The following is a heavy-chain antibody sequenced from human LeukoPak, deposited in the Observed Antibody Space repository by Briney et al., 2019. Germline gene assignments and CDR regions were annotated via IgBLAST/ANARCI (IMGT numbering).Heavy chain of an antibody. CDR3: AKDYVWGSYRWESYFDY. J-gene: IGHJ4*02. D-gene: IGHD3-16*02. Sequence: PGGSLRLSCAASGFTFSDYYMSWIRQAPGKGLEWVSYISSSGSTIYYADSVKGRFTISRDNAKNSLYLQMNSLRAEDTAVYYCAKDYVWGSYRWESYFDYWGQGTLVTVSS. V-gene: IGHV3-11*04. CDR2: ISSSGSTI. CDR1: GFTFSDYY.